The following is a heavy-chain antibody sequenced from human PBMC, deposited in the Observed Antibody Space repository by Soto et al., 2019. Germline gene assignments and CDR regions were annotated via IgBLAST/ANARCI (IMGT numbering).Heavy chain of an antibody. J-gene: IGHJ6*02. CDR1: GGSISSSSYY. CDR3: ARHQMLGGIFCGMDV. Sequence: PSETLSLTCTVSGGSISSSSYYWGWIRQPPGKGLEGIGSIYYSGSTYYNPSLKSRVTISVDTSKNQFSLKLSSVTAADTAVYYRARHQMLGGIFCGMDVWGQGTTVTVSS. D-gene: IGHD2-15*01. CDR2: IYYSGST. V-gene: IGHV4-39*01.